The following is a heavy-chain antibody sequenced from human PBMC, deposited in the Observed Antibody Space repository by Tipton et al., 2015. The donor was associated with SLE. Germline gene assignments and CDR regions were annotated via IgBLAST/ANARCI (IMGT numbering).Heavy chain of an antibody. D-gene: IGHD3-22*01. CDR1: GGSFSGYY. J-gene: IGHJ4*02. Sequence: TLSLTCAVYGGSFSGYYWSWIRQPPGKGLEWIGEINHSGTTNYNPSLKSRFSISVDTSKNQFSLKLSSVTAADTAVYYCARRLGSSGFDYWGQGTLVTVSS. V-gene: IGHV4-34*01. CDR3: ARRLGSSGFDY. CDR2: INHSGTT.